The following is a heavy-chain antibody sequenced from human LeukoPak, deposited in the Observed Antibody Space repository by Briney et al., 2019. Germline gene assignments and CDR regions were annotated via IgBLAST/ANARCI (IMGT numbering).Heavy chain of an antibody. CDR2: IIPIFGTA. J-gene: IGHJ4*02. Sequence: AASVKVSCKASGGTFSSYAISWVRQAPGQGLEWMGGIIPIFGTANYAQKFQGRVTITADESTSTAYMELSSLRSEDTAVYYCASYLTTGTYYFDYWGQGTLVTVSS. V-gene: IGHV1-69*13. CDR3: ASYLTTGTYYFDY. CDR1: GGTFSSYA. D-gene: IGHD4-11*01.